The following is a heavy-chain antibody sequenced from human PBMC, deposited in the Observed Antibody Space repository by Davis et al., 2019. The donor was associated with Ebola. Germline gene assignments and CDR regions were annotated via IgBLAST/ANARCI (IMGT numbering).Heavy chain of an antibody. V-gene: IGHV3-23*01. CDR2: IGGSGDST. J-gene: IGHJ4*02. CDR3: ASSPYTGNDSPYYFDS. CDR1: GFTFSRNT. D-gene: IGHD1-26*01. Sequence: GESLKISCAASGFTFSRNTMSWVSQAPGKGLEWVSAIGGSGDSTHYADFVKGRFTISRDNSQNTLSLQMTSLRGEDTAVYYCASSPYTGNDSPYYFDSWGQGTLVTVSS.